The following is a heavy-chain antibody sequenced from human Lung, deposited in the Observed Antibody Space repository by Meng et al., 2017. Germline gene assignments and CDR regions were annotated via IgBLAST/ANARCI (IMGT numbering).Heavy chain of an antibody. CDR3: ARGPTTMAHDFDY. CDR1: GGSFSDYY. Sequence: QVERQQGGAGLLKRSETLSLTCVVPGGSFSDYYWSWIRQPPGKGLEWIGEINHSGSTNYNPSLESRATISVDTSQNNLSLKLSSVTAADSAVYYCARGPTTMAHDFDYWGQGTLVTVSS. J-gene: IGHJ4*02. CDR2: INHSGST. V-gene: IGHV4-34*01. D-gene: IGHD4-11*01.